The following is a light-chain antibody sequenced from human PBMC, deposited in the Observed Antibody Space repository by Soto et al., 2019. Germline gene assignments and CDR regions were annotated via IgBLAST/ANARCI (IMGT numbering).Light chain of an antibody. V-gene: IGKV2-30*02. CDR3: MQGTHWPWT. CDR1: QSLIHSDGSTY. J-gene: IGKJ1*01. CDR2: EVS. Sequence: DVVMTQSPLSLPVTLGQPASISCRSSQSLIHSDGSTYWSWFQQRPGRSPRRLIYEVSDRDSGVPDRFSGSGSGTDFTLKISRVEAEDVGVYYCMQGTHWPWTFGHGTEVEIK.